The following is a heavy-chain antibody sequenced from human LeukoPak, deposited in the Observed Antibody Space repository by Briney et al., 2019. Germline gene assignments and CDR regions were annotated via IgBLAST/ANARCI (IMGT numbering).Heavy chain of an antibody. CDR1: GYTFASYY. V-gene: IGHV1-46*01. D-gene: IGHD5-18*01. CDR2: INPSGGST. Sequence: ASVKVSCKASGYTFASYYMHWVRQAPGQGLEWMGIINPSGGSTSYAQKFQGRVTMTRDTSTSTVYMELSSLRSEDTAVYYCAKDTRDGYSYGYNWFDPWGQGTLVTVSS. J-gene: IGHJ5*02. CDR3: AKDTRDGYSYGYNWFDP.